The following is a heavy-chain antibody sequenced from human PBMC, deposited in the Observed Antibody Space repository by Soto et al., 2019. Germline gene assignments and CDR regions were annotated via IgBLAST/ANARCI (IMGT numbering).Heavy chain of an antibody. CDR1: GGSISSGGYY. D-gene: IGHD2-21*02. J-gene: IGHJ4*02. CDR2: IYYRGST. Sequence: QVQLQESGPGLVKPSQTLSLTCTVSGGSISSGGYYWSWIRQHPGKGLEWIGYIYYRGSTYYNPSLKCRVTISVDTSKNQFSLKLSSVTAAHTAVYYCARDHCGDCYYFDYWGQGTLVTVSS. CDR3: ARDHCGDCYYFDY. V-gene: IGHV4-31*03.